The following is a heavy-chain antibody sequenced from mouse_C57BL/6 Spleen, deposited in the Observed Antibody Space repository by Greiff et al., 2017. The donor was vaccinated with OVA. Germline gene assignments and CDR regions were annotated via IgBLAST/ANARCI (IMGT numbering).Heavy chain of an antibody. CDR2: ISDGGSYT. CDR3: ARDGGSDY. V-gene: IGHV5-4*01. D-gene: IGHD3-1*01. Sequence: EVQGVESGGGLVKPGGSLKLSCAASGFTFSSYAMSWVRQTPEKRLEWVATISDGGSYTYYPDNVKGRFTISRDNAKNNLYLQMSHLKSEDTAMYYGARDGGSDYWGQGTTLTVSS. CDR1: GFTFSSYA. J-gene: IGHJ2*01.